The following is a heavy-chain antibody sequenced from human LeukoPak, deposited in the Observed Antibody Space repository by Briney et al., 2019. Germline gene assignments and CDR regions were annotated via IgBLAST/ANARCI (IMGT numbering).Heavy chain of an antibody. J-gene: IGHJ6*02. CDR3: ARGGIMVRQSINFLFFYAMDV. CDR2: INHSGKT. D-gene: IGHD3-10*01. CDR1: GGSLIGHY. Sequence: SETLSLTCDVYGGSLIGHYWSWIRQPPGKGLEWIGEINHSGKTNYNPSLKNRVTISLDTSKNQTSLRLSAVTAADTAVYHCARGGIMVRQSINFLFFYAMDVWGHGTTVTVSS. V-gene: IGHV4-34*01.